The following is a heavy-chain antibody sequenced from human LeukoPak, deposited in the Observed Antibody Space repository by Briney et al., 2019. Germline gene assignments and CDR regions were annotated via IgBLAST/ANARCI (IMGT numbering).Heavy chain of an antibody. Sequence: GGSLRLSCAASGFTFSTFAMHWVRQAPGKGLEWVAFIRYDGSNKYYADSVKGRFTISRDNSKNTLYLQMNSLRAEDTAVYYCAKGGAAAAGDAFDIWGQGTMVTVSS. CDR2: IRYDGSNK. CDR1: GFTFSTFA. V-gene: IGHV3-30*02. J-gene: IGHJ3*02. D-gene: IGHD6-13*01. CDR3: AKGGAAAAGDAFDI.